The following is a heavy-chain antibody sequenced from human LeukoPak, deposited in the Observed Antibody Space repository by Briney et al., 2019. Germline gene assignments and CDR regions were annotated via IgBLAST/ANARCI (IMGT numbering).Heavy chain of an antibody. CDR2: IKQDGSDK. CDR3: ARDVSKRVMNNKNLK. D-gene: IGHD1-1*01. CDR1: GFTFSNHW. J-gene: IGHJ4*02. Sequence: PGGSLRLSCAASGFTFSNHWMSWVRQAPGKGLEWVANIKQDGSDKNYVDSVKGRFTISRDNAKNSLYLQMSSLRAEDTAVYYCARDVSKRVMNNKNLKWGQGTLVTVSS. V-gene: IGHV3-7*01.